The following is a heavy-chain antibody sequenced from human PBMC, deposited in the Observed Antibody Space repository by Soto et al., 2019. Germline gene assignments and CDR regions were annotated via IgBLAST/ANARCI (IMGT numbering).Heavy chain of an antibody. CDR2: IIPIFGTA. J-gene: IGHJ6*02. Sequence: GASVKVSCKASGGTFSSYAISWVRQAPGQGLEWMGGIIPIFGTANYAQKFQGRVTITADESTSTAYMELSSLRSEDTAVYYCARPLHSDSGRNYYYGMDVWGQGTTVTVSS. CDR1: GGTFSSYA. V-gene: IGHV1-69*13. D-gene: IGHD1-26*01. CDR3: ARPLHSDSGRNYYYGMDV.